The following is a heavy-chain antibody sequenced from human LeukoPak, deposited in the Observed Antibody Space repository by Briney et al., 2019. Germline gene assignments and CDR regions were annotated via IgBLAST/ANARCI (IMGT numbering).Heavy chain of an antibody. Sequence: SVEVSCKASVCTFSSYAISWLRQAPGQGLEWMGGLIPIFGTANYAQKFQGRVTITTDESTSTAYMELSSLRSEDTAVYYCAGYDSSGYYGFDPWGQGTLVTVSS. J-gene: IGHJ5*02. D-gene: IGHD3-22*01. CDR3: AGYDSSGYYGFDP. CDR1: VCTFSSYA. CDR2: LIPIFGTA. V-gene: IGHV1-69*05.